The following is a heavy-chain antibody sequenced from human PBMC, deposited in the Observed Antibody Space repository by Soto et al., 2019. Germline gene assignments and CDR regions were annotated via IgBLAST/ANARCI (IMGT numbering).Heavy chain of an antibody. CDR2: IWHDGSNQ. CDR3: ARERGPIDY. CDR1: GFTFSSYG. J-gene: IGHJ4*02. Sequence: QVQLVESGGGVVQPGRSLRLSCAASGFTFSSYGMQWVRQAPGKGLEWVAVIWHDGSNQYYADSVKGRFNVSRDNSKNTLYLQLTSLRVEDTAVYYCARERGPIDYWGQGTQVTVSS. V-gene: IGHV3-33*01.